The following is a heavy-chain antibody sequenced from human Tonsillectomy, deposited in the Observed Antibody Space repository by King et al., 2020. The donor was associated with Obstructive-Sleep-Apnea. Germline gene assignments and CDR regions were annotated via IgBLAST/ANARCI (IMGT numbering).Heavy chain of an antibody. J-gene: IGHJ2*01. CDR1: GFTFSSYD. CDR3: AREIATPGTWYFDL. Sequence: VQLVESGGVLVQPGGSRRLSCAAAGFTFSSYDMHWFRQVTGKGLEWVSGISITGDTYYPGSVQGRLTISRENAKNSLYLQMKSLIAGDTAVYYCAREIATPGTWYFDLWGRGTLVIVSS. V-gene: IGHV3-13*01. CDR2: ISITGDT. D-gene: IGHD6-13*01.